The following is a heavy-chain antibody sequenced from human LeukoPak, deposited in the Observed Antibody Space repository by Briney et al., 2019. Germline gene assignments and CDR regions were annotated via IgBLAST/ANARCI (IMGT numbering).Heavy chain of an antibody. V-gene: IGHV1-2*02. Sequence: ASVKVCCNASGYTFTGYYMLWVRQAPGQGLEWMGWINPNSGGTNYAQKFQGRGTMTRDTAISTAYMELSRLRSEDTGVYYCAREDDTIFGVVTSPLDYWGQGPLVRVPS. CDR1: GYTFTGYY. D-gene: IGHD3-3*01. CDR3: AREDDTIFGVVTSPLDY. J-gene: IGHJ4*02. CDR2: INPNSGGT.